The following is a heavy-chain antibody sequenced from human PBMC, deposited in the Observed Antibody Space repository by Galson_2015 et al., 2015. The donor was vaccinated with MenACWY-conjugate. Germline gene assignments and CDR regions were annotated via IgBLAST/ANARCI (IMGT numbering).Heavy chain of an antibody. Sequence: SETQSLTCAVYGGSLSSYYWSWISHPPGKGLEWIGEINHSGSTNYNPSLTSRVTMPVDTSKNHFSLKLTSLTTTDTAVYYCAKSPLVSVIRVNEYYNYRAVWGKGTPVTFPS. CDR2: INHSGST. CDR3: AKSPLVSVIRVNEYYNYRAV. D-gene: IGHD3-10*01. J-gene: IGHJ6*03. CDR1: GGSLSSYY. V-gene: IGHV4-34*01.